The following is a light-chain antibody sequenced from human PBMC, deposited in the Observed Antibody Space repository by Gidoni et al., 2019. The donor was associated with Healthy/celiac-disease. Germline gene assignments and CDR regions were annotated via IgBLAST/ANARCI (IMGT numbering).Light chain of an antibody. Sequence: IVMTPSPLSLPVTPGEPASISCRSSQSLLHSNGYNYLDWYLQKPGQSPQLLIYLGSNRASGVPDRFSGSGSGTDFTLKISRVEAEDVGVYYCMQALQTPCSFGQGTKLEIK. J-gene: IGKJ2*04. V-gene: IGKV2-28*01. CDR2: LGS. CDR1: QSLLHSNGYNY. CDR3: MQALQTPCS.